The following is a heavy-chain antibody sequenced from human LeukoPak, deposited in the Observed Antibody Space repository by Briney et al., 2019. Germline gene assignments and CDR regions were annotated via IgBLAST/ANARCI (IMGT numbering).Heavy chain of an antibody. V-gene: IGHV3-43*02. CDR2: ISGDGGGT. CDR1: GFTFDDYA. D-gene: IGHD4-11*01. CDR3: AEDSSRNIFQGRFDS. Sequence: GGSLRLSCAASGFTFDDYAMHWVRQAPGKGLKWVSLISGDGGGTHYADSVQGRFTFSRDNSKNSLYLQMNSLRTEDTALYYCAEDSSRNIFQGRFDSWGQGTMVTVSS. J-gene: IGHJ5*01.